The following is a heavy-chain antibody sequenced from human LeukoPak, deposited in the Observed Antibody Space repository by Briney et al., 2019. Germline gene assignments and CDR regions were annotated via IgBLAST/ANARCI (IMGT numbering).Heavy chain of an antibody. D-gene: IGHD6-13*01. CDR3: ARDPTAAAGY. CDR2: ISYDGSNK. CDR1: GFTFSSYA. J-gene: IGHJ4*02. Sequence: GGSLRISCAASGFTFSSYAIPRVRQAPGKGLEWVAVISYDGSNKYYADSVKGRFTISRDNSKNTLYLQMNSLRAEDTAVYYCARDPTAAAGYWGQGTLVTVSS. V-gene: IGHV3-30*04.